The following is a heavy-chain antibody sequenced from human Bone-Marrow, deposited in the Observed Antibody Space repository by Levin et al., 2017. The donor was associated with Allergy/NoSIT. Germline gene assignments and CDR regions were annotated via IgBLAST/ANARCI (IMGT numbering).Heavy chain of an antibody. D-gene: IGHD6-13*01. V-gene: IGHV3-9*01. J-gene: IGHJ6*02. CDR3: AKDTASTNSSSLSPYYYYGMDV. CDR2: ISWNSGSI. Sequence: SLKISCAASGFTFDDYAMHWVRQAPGKGLEWVSGISWNSGSIGYADSVKGRFTISRDNAKNSLYLQMNSLRAEDTALYYCAKDTASTNSSSLSPYYYYGMDVWGQGTTVTVSS. CDR1: GFTFDDYA.